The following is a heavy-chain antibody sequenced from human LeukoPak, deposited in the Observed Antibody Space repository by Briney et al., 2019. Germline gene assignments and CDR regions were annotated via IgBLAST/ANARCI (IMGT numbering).Heavy chain of an antibody. V-gene: IGHV3-74*01. CDR3: ARGQAPSDY. CDR2: INSDGSST. J-gene: IGHJ4*02. Sequence: QAPGKGLVWVSRINSDGSSTSYADSVKGRFTISRDNAKNTLYLQMNSLRAEDTAVYYCARGQAPSDYWGQGTLVTVSS.